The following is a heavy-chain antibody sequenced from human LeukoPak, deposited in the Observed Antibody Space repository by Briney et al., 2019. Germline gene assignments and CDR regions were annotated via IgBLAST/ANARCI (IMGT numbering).Heavy chain of an antibody. Sequence: SETLSLTCTVSGYSISSGYYWGWIRQPPGKGLEWIGSIYHSGSTYYNPSLKSRVTISVDTSKNQFSLKLSSVTAADTAVYYCARDQLERYDEWYNWFDPWGQGTLVTVSS. J-gene: IGHJ5*02. CDR1: GYSISSGYY. CDR3: ARDQLERYDEWYNWFDP. CDR2: IYHSGST. D-gene: IGHD1-1*01. V-gene: IGHV4-38-2*02.